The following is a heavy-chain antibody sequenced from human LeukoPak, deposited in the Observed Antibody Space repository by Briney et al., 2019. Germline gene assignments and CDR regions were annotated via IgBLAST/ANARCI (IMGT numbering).Heavy chain of an antibody. Sequence: PSETLSLTCTVSGASINSYYWSWIRQPPGKGLEWIGYIYYSGSTNYNPSLKSRVTISVDTSKNQFSLKLSSVTAADTAVYYCASVVYGDYVWGQGTLVTVSS. CDR2: IYYSGST. J-gene: IGHJ4*02. V-gene: IGHV4-59*01. CDR1: GASINSYY. CDR3: ASVVYGDYV. D-gene: IGHD4-17*01.